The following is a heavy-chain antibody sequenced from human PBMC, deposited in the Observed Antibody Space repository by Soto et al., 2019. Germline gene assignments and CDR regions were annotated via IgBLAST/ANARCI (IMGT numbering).Heavy chain of an antibody. V-gene: IGHV1-69*13. CDR2: IIPVLGTE. D-gene: IGHD3-22*01. CDR1: GGTFSSYA. Sequence: SVNVSCKASGGTFSSYAINWVRQAPGQGLEWMGGIIPVLGTEDYSQKFQGRVTITADESTSTAYMELSSLRSEDAAVYYCATGTAGDSSGYWVYWGQGTLVTVSS. CDR3: ATGTAGDSSGYWVY. J-gene: IGHJ4*02.